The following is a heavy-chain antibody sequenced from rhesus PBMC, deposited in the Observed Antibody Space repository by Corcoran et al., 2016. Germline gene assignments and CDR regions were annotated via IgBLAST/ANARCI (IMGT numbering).Heavy chain of an antibody. D-gene: IGHD3-3*01. Sequence: QVQLQESGPGLLKPSETLSLTCAVSGDSISGYYWNWIRQPPGKGLGWVGYIGGSSGIPYYPPSLNGRVAFSTDTSKNPFSLKLSSVTAADTAVYYCARFTGYYPNFDYWGQGVLVTVSS. CDR3: ARFTGYYPNFDY. CDR1: GDSISGYY. CDR2: IGGSSGIP. J-gene: IGHJ4*01. V-gene: IGHV4-165*02.